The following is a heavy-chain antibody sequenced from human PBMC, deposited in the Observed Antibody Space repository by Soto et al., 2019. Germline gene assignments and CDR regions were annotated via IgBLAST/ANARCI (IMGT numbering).Heavy chain of an antibody. CDR3: AKACSSTSCSGIDP. V-gene: IGHV3-30*18. J-gene: IGHJ5*02. CDR1: GFTFSSYG. CDR2: ISYDGSNK. Sequence: GGSLRLSCAASGFTFSSYGMHWVRQAPGKGLEWVAVISYDGSNKYYADSVKGRFTISRDNSKNTLYLQMNSLRAEDTAVYYCAKACSSTSCSGIDPWGQGTLVTVSS. D-gene: IGHD2-2*01.